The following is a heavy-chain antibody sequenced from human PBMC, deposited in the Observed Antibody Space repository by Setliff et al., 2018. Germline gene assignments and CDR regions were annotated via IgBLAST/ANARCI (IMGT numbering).Heavy chain of an antibody. J-gene: IGHJ3*02. Sequence: HGESLKISCKGPGYSFTDYWIGWVRQMPGEGLEWMGIIHPSNSDTVYSPSFQGQVTISADRSITTAYLQWSSLKASDTAIYYCARNRVALYDAFDIWGQGTMVTVSS. CDR3: ARNRVALYDAFDI. CDR1: GYSFTDYW. D-gene: IGHD5-12*01. CDR2: IHPSNSDT. V-gene: IGHV5-51*01.